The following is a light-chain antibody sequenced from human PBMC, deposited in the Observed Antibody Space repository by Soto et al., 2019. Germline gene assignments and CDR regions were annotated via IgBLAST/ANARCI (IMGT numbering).Light chain of an antibody. V-gene: IGLV2-8*01. CDR3: SSYAGSNNYV. CDR2: EVS. J-gene: IGLJ1*01. CDR1: SSDVGGYNY. Sequence: QSVLTQPPSASGSPGQSVTISCTGTSSDVGGYNYVSWYQQHPGKAPKLMIYEVSKRPSGVPDRFSGSKSGNTASLTVSGLQAEDEVDYHCSSYAGSNNYVFGTGTKLTVL.